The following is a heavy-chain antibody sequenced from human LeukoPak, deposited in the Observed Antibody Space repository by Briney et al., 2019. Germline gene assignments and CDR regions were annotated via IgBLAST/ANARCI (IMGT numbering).Heavy chain of an antibody. CDR1: GFTFDDYA. Sequence: GRSLRLSCAASGFTFDDYAMHWVRQAPGKGLEWVSGISWNSGSIGYADSVRGRFTISRDNAKNSLYLQMNSLRAEDTALYYCAKEYCSGGSCHLGTFDYWGQGALVTVSS. V-gene: IGHV3-9*01. J-gene: IGHJ4*02. CDR3: AKEYCSGGSCHLGTFDY. D-gene: IGHD2-15*01. CDR2: ISWNSGSI.